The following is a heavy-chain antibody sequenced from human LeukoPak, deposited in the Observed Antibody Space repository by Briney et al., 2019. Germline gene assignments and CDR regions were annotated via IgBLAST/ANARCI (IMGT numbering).Heavy chain of an antibody. CDR2: ISSSSSTI. D-gene: IGHD3-22*01. CDR3: ARKSDYDSSGYHNWFDL. Sequence: GGSLRLSCAASGFTFSSYSMNWVRQAPGKGLGWVSYISSSSSTIYYADSVKGRFTISRDNAKNSLYLQMNSLRDEDTAVYYCARKSDYDSSGYHNWFDLWGQGTLVTVSS. CDR1: GFTFSSYS. J-gene: IGHJ5*02. V-gene: IGHV3-48*02.